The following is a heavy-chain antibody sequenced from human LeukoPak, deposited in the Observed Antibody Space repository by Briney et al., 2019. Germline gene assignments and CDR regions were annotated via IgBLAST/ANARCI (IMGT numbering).Heavy chain of an antibody. J-gene: IGHJ6*03. V-gene: IGHV1-2*02. D-gene: IGHD3-9*01. CDR2: INPNSGGT. CDR1: GYTFTGYY. CDR3: ARVPKPYDILTGYYLGHYYYYMDV. Sequence: SVKVSFKDSGYTFTGYYMHWVRQAPGQGLEWVGWINPNSGGTNYAQKFQGRVTMTRDTSISTAYMELSRLRSDDTTVYYCARVPKPYDILTGYYLGHYYYYMDVWGKGTTVTVSS.